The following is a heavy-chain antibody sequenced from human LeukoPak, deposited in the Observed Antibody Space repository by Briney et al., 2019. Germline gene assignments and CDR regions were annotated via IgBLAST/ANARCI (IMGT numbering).Heavy chain of an antibody. CDR2: ISSGSSYI. Sequence: GGSLRLSFAASGFTSSIDSMNCVRQAPGKGLEWVSSISSGSSYIYYADSVKDRFTISRDNAKNSLYLQMNSLRAEDTAVYYCGRIYSNGLPDYWGQGTLVTVSS. CDR3: GRIYSNGLPDY. V-gene: IGHV3-21*01. D-gene: IGHD6-19*01. J-gene: IGHJ4*02. CDR1: GFTSSIDS.